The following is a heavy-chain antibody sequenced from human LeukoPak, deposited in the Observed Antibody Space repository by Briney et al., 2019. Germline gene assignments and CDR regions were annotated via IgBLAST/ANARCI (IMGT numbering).Heavy chain of an antibody. CDR1: GFTFSSYA. CDR2: ISGSGGNT. V-gene: IGHV3-23*01. CDR3: AKGRTEGGTLAPDY. J-gene: IGHJ4*02. D-gene: IGHD6-19*01. Sequence: GGSLRLSCAASGFTFSSYAMTWVRQAPGKGLEWVSGISGSGGNTYYTDSVRGRLSISRDNSKNTLYLQVNSLRAEDTAVYYRAKGRTEGGTLAPDYWGQGTLVTVSS.